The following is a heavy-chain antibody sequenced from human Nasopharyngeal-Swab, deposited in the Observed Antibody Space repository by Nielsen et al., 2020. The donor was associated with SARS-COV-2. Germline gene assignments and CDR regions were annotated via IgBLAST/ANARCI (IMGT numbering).Heavy chain of an antibody. Sequence: GGSLRLSCAASGFTFDDYTMHWVRQAPGKGLEWVSLISWDGGSTYYADSVKGRFTISRDNSKNSLYLQMNSLRTEDTALYYCAKEDSSSSVPDYWGQGTLVTVSS. CDR2: ISWDGGST. CDR1: GFTFDDYT. D-gene: IGHD6-6*01. CDR3: AKEDSSSSVPDY. J-gene: IGHJ4*02. V-gene: IGHV3-43*01.